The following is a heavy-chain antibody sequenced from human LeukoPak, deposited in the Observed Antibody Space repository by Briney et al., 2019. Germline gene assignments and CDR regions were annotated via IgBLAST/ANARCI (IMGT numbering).Heavy chain of an antibody. CDR1: GGSISSGDYY. CDR3: ARVKYGDYSKDFDY. CDR2: IYYSGST. Sequence: SQTLSLTCTVSGGSISSGDYYWSWIRQPPGKGLEWIGYIYYSGSTNYNPSLKSRVTISVDTSKNQFSLKLSSVTAADTAVYFCARVKYGDYSKDFDYWGQGTLVTVSS. D-gene: IGHD4-17*01. V-gene: IGHV4-30-4*08. J-gene: IGHJ4*02.